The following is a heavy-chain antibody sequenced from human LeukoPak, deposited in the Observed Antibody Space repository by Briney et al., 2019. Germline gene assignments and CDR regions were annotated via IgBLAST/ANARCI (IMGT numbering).Heavy chain of an antibody. D-gene: IGHD2-21*01. CDR2: ISCYNGET. V-gene: IGHV1-18*01. CDR1: GYIFRSYG. CDR3: ARVGMEIGWSLEL. J-gene: IGHJ2*01. Sequence: ASVKVSCKASGYIFRSYGLSWVRQAAGQGLEWLGWISCYNGETRYEQNFQGRVTLTTDTSTSTAYMELRSLTSDDTAVYYCARVGMEIGWSLELWGRGTLVTVSS.